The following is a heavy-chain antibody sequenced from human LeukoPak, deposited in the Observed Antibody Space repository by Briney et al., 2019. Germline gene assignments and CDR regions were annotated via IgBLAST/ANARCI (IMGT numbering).Heavy chain of an antibody. V-gene: IGHV3-30*04. Sequence: PGGSQRLSCEASGFTFSTFPMHWVRQTPDKRLEWMAVISDDGRDIYYADSVKGRFTISRDNSKNTLYLQMNSLSPEDTALFYCARVGRVSIYPSYMDVWGKGTTVTVSS. CDR3: ARVGRVSIYPSYMDV. J-gene: IGHJ6*03. CDR1: GFTFSTFP. D-gene: IGHD6-6*01. CDR2: ISDDGRDI.